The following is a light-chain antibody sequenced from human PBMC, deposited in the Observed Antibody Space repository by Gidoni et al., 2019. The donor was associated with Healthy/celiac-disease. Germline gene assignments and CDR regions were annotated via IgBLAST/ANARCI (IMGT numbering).Light chain of an antibody. Sequence: DIQMTQTPSTLSASVGDRVTITCRASQSISSWLAWYQQKPGKAPKLLIYDASSLESGVPSRFSGSGSGTEFTLTISSLQPDDFATYYCQQYNSYSLTFGGGTKVEIK. J-gene: IGKJ4*01. CDR2: DAS. CDR1: QSISSW. CDR3: QQYNSYSLT. V-gene: IGKV1-5*01.